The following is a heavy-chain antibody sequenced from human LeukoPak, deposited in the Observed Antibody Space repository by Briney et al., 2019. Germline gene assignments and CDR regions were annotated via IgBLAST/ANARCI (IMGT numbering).Heavy chain of an antibody. CDR3: ARDHFDFWSGYSATYFDY. J-gene: IGHJ4*02. CDR2: INPISGGT. D-gene: IGHD3-3*01. CDR1: GYTFTGYY. Sequence: ASGKVSCKASGYTFTGYYMHWVRQAPGQGLEWMGWINPISGGTNYAQKFQGRVTMTRDPSISTAYMELSRLSSDDTAVYYCARDHFDFWSGYSATYFDYWGQGTLVTVYS. V-gene: IGHV1-2*02.